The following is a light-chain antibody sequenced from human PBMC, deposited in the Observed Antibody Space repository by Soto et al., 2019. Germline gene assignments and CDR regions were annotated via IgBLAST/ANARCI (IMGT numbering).Light chain of an antibody. CDR2: DAT. CDR1: TGVVTSGHY. Sequence: QAVVTQEPSLTVSPGGTVTLTCGSSTGVVTSGHYPYWFQQKPGQAPRTLIYDATNKHSWTPGRFSGSLLGGKAALTLSGAQPEGEADYYCLLYHSGPGVFGGGTKVTVL. J-gene: IGLJ3*02. V-gene: IGLV7-46*01. CDR3: LLYHSGPGV.